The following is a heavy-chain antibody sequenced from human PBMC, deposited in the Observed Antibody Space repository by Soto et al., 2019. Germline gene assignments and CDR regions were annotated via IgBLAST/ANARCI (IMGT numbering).Heavy chain of an antibody. CDR2: ISYDGSNK. J-gene: IGHJ6*02. CDR3: ARDLTRDDSLTGYYVYYYYYGMDV. Sequence: QVQLVESGGGVVQPGRSLRLSCAASGFTFSSYAMHWVRQAPGKGLEWVAGISYDGSNKYYADSVKGRFTISRDNSKNTLYLQMNSLRAEDTAVYYCARDLTRDDSLTGYYVYYYYYGMDVWGQGTTVTVSS. D-gene: IGHD3-9*01. V-gene: IGHV3-30-3*01. CDR1: GFTFSSYA.